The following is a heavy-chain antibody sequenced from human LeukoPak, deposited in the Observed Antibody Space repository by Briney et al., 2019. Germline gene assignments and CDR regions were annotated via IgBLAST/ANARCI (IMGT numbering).Heavy chain of an antibody. CDR3: VRVNWLHYSGMDV. Sequence: GGSRRFSGAASGFAFSNYDFHWFRQVPGKRLEWVSGIGTTGDTYYPGSVKGRFTISRENAKNSFYLQMNSLRAGDTAVYYCVRVNWLHYSGMDVWGQGTTVTVSS. CDR2: IGTTGDT. J-gene: IGHJ6*02. D-gene: IGHD5-12*01. CDR1: GFAFSNYD. V-gene: IGHV3-13*01.